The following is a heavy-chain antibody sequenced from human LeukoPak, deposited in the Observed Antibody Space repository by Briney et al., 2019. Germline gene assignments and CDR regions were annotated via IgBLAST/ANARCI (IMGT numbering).Heavy chain of an antibody. J-gene: IGHJ4*02. CDR2: ISGSGAST. Sequence: GGSLRLSCAASGFTFSSYAMSWVRQAPGKGLEWVSAISGSGASTYYADSVTGRFTISRDNSRNTLYLQMNSLRGDDTAVYYCAKDVGKWESLHFFDYWGQGTLVTVSS. CDR3: AKDVGKWESLHFFDY. CDR1: GFTFSSYA. V-gene: IGHV3-23*01. D-gene: IGHD1-26*01.